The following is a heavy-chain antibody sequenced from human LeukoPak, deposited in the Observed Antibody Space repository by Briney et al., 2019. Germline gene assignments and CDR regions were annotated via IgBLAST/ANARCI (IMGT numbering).Heavy chain of an antibody. CDR3: ARLNLVVAIDY. CDR2: IYPGDSDT. J-gene: IGHJ4*02. CDR1: GYSFTNYW. Sequence: GESLKISCKGSGYSFTNYWIVWVRQMPGKGLEWMGIIYPGDSDTRYSPSFQGQVTISVDKSISTAYLQWRSLRASDTAMYYCARLNLVVAIDYWGQGTLVTVSS. V-gene: IGHV5-51*01. D-gene: IGHD3-22*01.